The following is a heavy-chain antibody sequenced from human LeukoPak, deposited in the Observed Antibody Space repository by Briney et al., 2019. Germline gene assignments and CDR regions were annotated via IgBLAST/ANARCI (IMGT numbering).Heavy chain of an antibody. J-gene: IGHJ6*02. D-gene: IGHD2/OR15-2a*01. CDR1: GFTFSSYA. CDR2: ISGSGDNT. CDR3: ARPLYERDYYYYGMDV. Sequence: HAGGSLRLSCAASGFTFSSYAMSWVRQAPGKGLEWVSGISGSGDNTYYADSVKGRFTISRDNSKNSLYLQMNSLRAEDTAVYYCARPLYERDYYYYGMDVWGQGTTVTVSS. V-gene: IGHV3-23*01.